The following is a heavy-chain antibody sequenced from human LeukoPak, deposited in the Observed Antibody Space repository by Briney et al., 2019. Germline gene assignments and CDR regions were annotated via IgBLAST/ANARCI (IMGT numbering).Heavy chain of an antibody. CDR2: ISSSSSYI. V-gene: IGHV3-21*01. J-gene: IGHJ5*02. Sequence: PGGSLRLSCAAPGFTFSSYAMSWVRQAPGKGLEWVSSISSSSSYIYYADSVKGRFTISRDNAKNSLYLQMNSLRAEDTAVYYCARDPEVVESLDYPWGQGTLVTVSS. D-gene: IGHD2-15*01. CDR3: ARDPEVVESLDYP. CDR1: GFTFSSYA.